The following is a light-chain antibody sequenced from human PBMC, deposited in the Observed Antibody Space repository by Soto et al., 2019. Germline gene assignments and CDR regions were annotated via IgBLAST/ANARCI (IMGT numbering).Light chain of an antibody. CDR2: DAS. J-gene: IGKJ1*01. V-gene: IGKV3-11*01. Sequence: IVLTQSPVTLALSPGERAVLSCRASQSVSTSLAWYQHKPGQAPSLFIYDASKRAAGIPARCSGSGSGTDFTLTISSLEPEDFAVYYCQVRDVWPSFGQGTKVEI. CDR3: QVRDVWPS. CDR1: QSVSTS.